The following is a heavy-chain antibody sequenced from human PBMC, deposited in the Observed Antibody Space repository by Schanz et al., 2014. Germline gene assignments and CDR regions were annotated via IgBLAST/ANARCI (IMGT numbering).Heavy chain of an antibody. CDR3: ARENLNWEAFDI. V-gene: IGHV3-7*03. CDR2: INPDGSGK. J-gene: IGHJ3*02. D-gene: IGHD7-27*01. CDR1: GFTFGDYY. Sequence: DVQLVESGGGLVQSGGSLRLSCAASGFTFGDYYMTWVRQAPGKGLESVAKINPDGSGKYYVVSVEGRFTISRDNAKNSLYLEMTSLRGEDTAVYYCARENLNWEAFDIWGQGTVVTVSS.